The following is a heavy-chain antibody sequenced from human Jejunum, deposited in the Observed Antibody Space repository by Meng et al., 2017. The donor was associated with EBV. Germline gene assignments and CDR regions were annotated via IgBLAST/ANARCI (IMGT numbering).Heavy chain of an antibody. D-gene: IGHD6-13*01. Sequence: QLQEYSPGLVRPAETLSLTCTVTGDYITGSDYYWGWIRQPPGKGLNWVGTIYYSGSTYYNPSLKSRVTISLDTSKSQFSLKLTSVTAADTALYYCARGAYFSSSWYYFDYWGQGTLVTVSS. V-gene: IGHV4-39*07. CDR3: ARGAYFSSSWYYFDY. J-gene: IGHJ4*02. CDR2: IYYSGST. CDR1: GDYITGSDYY.